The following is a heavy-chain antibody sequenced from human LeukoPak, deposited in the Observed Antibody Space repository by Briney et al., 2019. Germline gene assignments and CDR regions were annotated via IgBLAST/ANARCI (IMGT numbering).Heavy chain of an antibody. D-gene: IGHD3-10*01. CDR1: GSTFSSYE. CDR3: ARVGLRFAFDI. V-gene: IGHV3-48*03. J-gene: IGHJ3*02. Sequence: PGGSLRLSCAASGSTFSSYEMNWVRQAPGKGLEWVSYISRSGNTIYYADSVKGRFTISRDNAKNSLYLKMNSLRAEDTAVYYCARVGLRFAFDIWGQGTMVTVSS. CDR2: ISRSGNTI.